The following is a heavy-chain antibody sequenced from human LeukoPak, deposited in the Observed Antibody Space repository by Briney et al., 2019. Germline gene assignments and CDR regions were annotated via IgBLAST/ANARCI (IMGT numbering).Heavy chain of an antibody. V-gene: IGHV3-21*01. CDR1: GFTFSSYS. Sequence: TGGSLRLSCAASGFTFSSYSMNWVRQAPGKGLEWVSSISSSSSYIYYADSVKGRFTISRDNAKNSLYLQMNSLRAEDTGVYYCARGGPLLLWFREPYAFDIWGQGTMVTVSS. D-gene: IGHD3-10*01. CDR3: ARGGPLLLWFREPYAFDI. CDR2: ISSSSSYI. J-gene: IGHJ3*02.